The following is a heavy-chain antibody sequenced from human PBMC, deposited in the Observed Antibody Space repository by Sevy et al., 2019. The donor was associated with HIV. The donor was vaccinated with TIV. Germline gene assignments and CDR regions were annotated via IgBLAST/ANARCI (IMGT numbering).Heavy chain of an antibody. D-gene: IGHD3-16*01. V-gene: IGHV4-34*01. Sequence: SETLSLTCAVYGGSFSGHYWSWIRQPPGKGLEWIGEINHSGSTNYNPSLKSRVTISVDTSKNQFSLKLSSVTAADTAVHYCARLRLGEGFDPWGQGTLVTVSS. CDR3: ARLRLGEGFDP. J-gene: IGHJ5*02. CDR2: INHSGST. CDR1: GGSFSGHY.